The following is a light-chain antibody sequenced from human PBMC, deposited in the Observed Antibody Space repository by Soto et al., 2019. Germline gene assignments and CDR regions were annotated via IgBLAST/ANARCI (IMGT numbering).Light chain of an antibody. V-gene: IGLV1-44*01. CDR2: SNN. CDR3: AVWDDSLNGHV. J-gene: IGLJ1*01. CDR1: RSNIGSNT. Sequence: QSVLTQPPSASGTPGHRVTISCSGSRSNIGSNTVNWYQQLPGTAPKLLIYSNNQRPSGVPDRFSGSKSGTSASLAISGLQSEDEADYYCAVWDDSLNGHVFGTGTKVTVL.